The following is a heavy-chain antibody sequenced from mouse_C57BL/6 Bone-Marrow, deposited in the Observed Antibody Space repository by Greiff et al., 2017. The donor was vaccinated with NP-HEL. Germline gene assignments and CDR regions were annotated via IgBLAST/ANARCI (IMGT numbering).Heavy chain of an antibody. J-gene: IGHJ4*01. CDR3: ARRGYYSSYYYAMDY. Sequence: EVQGVESGGGLVQPGGSLKLSCAASGFTFSDYYMYWVRQTPEKRLEWVAYISNGGGSTYYPDTVKGRFTISRDNAKNTLYLQMSRLKSEDTAMYYCARRGYYSSYYYAMDYWGQGTSVTVSS. V-gene: IGHV5-12*01. CDR1: GFTFSDYY. CDR2: ISNGGGST. D-gene: IGHD2-12*01.